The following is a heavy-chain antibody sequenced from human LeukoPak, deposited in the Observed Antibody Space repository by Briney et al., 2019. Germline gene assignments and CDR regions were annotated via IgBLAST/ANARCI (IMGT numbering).Heavy chain of an antibody. V-gene: IGHV3-23*01. D-gene: IGHD3-16*01. Sequence: GGSLRLSCVASGFTFRHYDMSWVRQAPGKGLEWVSSINTSGGSTYYADSLQGRFTISRDNAKNSLYLQMNSLRAEDTAVYYCARDQGGVGYWGQGTLVTVSS. CDR3: ARDQGGVGY. CDR1: GFTFRHYD. J-gene: IGHJ4*02. CDR2: INTSGGST.